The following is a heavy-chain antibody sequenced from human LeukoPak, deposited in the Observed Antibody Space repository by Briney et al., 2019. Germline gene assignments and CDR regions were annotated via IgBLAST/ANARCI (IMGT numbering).Heavy chain of an antibody. CDR1: GYTLTDYY. Sequence: GASVKVSCKASGYTLTDYYMHWVRQAPGQGFEWMGWINPNTGGTNYAQKFQGRVTMTRDTSISTAYMELSRLTSDDTAVYYCARVYSGYDLALFDYWGQGTLVTVSS. D-gene: IGHD5-12*01. J-gene: IGHJ4*02. CDR2: INPNTGGT. V-gene: IGHV1-2*02. CDR3: ARVYSGYDLALFDY.